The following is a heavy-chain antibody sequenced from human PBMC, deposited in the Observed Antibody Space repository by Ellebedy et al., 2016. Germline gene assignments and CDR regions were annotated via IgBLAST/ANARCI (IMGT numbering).Heavy chain of an antibody. J-gene: IGHJ4*02. CDR2: ISSSSSYI. CDR1: GFTFSSYS. V-gene: IGHV3-21*01. CDR3: ARSETTYDYVWGSYPKLFDY. D-gene: IGHD3-16*01. Sequence: GESLKISCAASGFTFSSYSMNWVRQAPGKGLEWVSSISSSSSYIYYADSVKGRFTISRDNAKNSLYLQMNSLRAEDTAVYYCARSETTYDYVWGSYPKLFDYWGQGTLVTVSS.